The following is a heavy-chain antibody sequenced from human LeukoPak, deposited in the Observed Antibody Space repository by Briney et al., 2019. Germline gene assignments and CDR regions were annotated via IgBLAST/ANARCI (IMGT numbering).Heavy chain of an antibody. V-gene: IGHV1-46*01. CDR3: AREAGAPRSGYGWSGPLTLYYFDY. J-gene: IGHJ4*02. CDR2: INPSGGST. Sequence: ASVKVSCKAPGYTFTSYYMHWVRQAPGQGLEWMGIINPSGGSTSYAQKFQGRVTMTRDTSTSTVYMELSSLRSEDTAVYYCAREAGAPRSGYGWSGPLTLYYFDYWGQGTLVTVSS. CDR1: GYTFTSYY. D-gene: IGHD5-12*01.